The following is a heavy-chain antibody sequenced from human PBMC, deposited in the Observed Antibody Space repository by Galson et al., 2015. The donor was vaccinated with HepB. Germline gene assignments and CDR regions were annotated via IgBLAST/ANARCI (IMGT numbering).Heavy chain of an antibody. CDR2: ISYDGSNK. D-gene: IGHD1-26*01. CDR3: AKVIALQRTGIVGATKPRTEIYGMDV. V-gene: IGHV3-30*18. CDR1: GFTFSSYG. J-gene: IGHJ6*02. Sequence: SLRLSCAASGFTFSSYGMHWVRQAPGKGLEWVAVISYDGSNKYYADSVKGRFTISRDNSKNTLYLQMNSLRAEDTAVYYCAKVIALQRTGIVGATKPRTEIYGMDVWGQGTTVTVSS.